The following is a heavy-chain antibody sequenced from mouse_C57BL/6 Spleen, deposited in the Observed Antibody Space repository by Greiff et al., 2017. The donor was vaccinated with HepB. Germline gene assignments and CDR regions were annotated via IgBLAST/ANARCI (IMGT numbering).Heavy chain of an antibody. Sequence: DVMLVESGGGLVKPGGSLKLSCAASGFTFSDYGMHWVRQAPEKGLEWVAYISSGSSTIYYADTVKGRFTISRDNAKNTLFLQMTSLRSEDTAMYYCARWLLNYYAMDYWGQGTSVTVSS. CDR2: ISSGSSTI. D-gene: IGHD2-3*01. CDR3: ARWLLNYYAMDY. V-gene: IGHV5-17*01. CDR1: GFTFSDYG. J-gene: IGHJ4*01.